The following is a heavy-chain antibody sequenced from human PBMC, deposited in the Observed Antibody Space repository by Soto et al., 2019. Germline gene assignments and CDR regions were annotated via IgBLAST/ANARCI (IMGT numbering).Heavy chain of an antibody. CDR1: GGSISSYY. V-gene: IGHV4-59*08. CDR2: IYYSGRT. D-gene: IGHD3-10*01. Sequence: SETLSLTCTVSGGSISSYYWSWIRQPPGKGLEWIGYIYYSGRTNYNPSIKSRDTISVDTSKNQLSLKLSSVTAAYTVVYYCASAERIYGSGRFDYWGQGTLVTVSS. CDR3: ASAERIYGSGRFDY. J-gene: IGHJ4*02.